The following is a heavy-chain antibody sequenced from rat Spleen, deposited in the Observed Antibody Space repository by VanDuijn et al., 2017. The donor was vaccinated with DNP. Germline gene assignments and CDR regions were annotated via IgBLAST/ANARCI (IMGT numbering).Heavy chain of an antibody. CDR1: GLTFSDYS. Sequence: EVQLVESGGDLVQPGGSLKLSCAASGLTFSDYSMAWVRQAPKKGLEWVATIVYDGSGSFYGDSVTGRFTISRDNAKSSLYLQMDSLRSEDTATYYCTIEATTRNWFAYWGQGVTVTVSS. D-gene: IGHD1-4*01. J-gene: IGHJ2*01. CDR3: TIEATTRNWFAY. CDR2: IVYDGSGS. V-gene: IGHV5S10*01.